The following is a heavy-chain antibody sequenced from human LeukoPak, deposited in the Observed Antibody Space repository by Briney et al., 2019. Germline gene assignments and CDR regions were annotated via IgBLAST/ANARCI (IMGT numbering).Heavy chain of an antibody. CDR3: ARVAAVVVAATGGLLGYFDY. V-gene: IGHV4-34*01. CDR2: INHSGST. Sequence: SETLSLTCAVYGGSFSGYYWSWIRQPPGKGLEWIGEINHSGSTNYNPSLKSRVTISVGTSKNQFSLKLSSVTAADTAVYYCARVAAVVVAATGGLLGYFDYWGQGTLVTVSS. D-gene: IGHD2-15*01. CDR1: GGSFSGYY. J-gene: IGHJ4*02.